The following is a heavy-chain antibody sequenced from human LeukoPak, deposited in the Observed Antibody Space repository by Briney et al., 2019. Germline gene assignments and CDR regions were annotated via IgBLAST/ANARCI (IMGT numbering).Heavy chain of an antibody. J-gene: IGHJ3*02. CDR2: INHSGST. CDR3: ARGDPPIVVVPAAMRGDDAFDI. V-gene: IGHV4-34*01. CDR1: GGSFSGYY. Sequence: PSETLSLTCAVYGGSFSGYYWSWLRQPPGKGLEWIGEINHSGSTNYNPSLKSRVTISVDTSKNQFSLKLSSVTAADTAVYYCARGDPPIVVVPAAMRGDDAFDIWGQGTMVTVSS. D-gene: IGHD2-2*01.